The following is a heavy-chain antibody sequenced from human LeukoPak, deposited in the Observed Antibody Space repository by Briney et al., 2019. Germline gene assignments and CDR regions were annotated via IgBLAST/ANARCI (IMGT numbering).Heavy chain of an antibody. CDR3: ATTVGGVFDN. D-gene: IGHD3-10*01. CDR1: GFTFSVYW. V-gene: IGHV3-7*01. Sequence: GGSLRLSCVASGFTFSVYWMSWVRQVPGKGLEWVANIRQDGGEKYHVDSVRGRFTVSRDNAKNSLFLQLDSLRAEDTAVYYCATTVGGVFDNWGQGTMVTVSS. J-gene: IGHJ3*02. CDR2: IRQDGGEK.